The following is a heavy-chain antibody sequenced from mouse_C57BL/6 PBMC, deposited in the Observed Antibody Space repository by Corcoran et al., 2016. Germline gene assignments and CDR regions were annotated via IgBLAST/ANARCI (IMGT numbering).Heavy chain of an antibody. CDR3: ARGEGIITTAGFAY. CDR2: INTYSGVP. Sequence: QIQLVQSGPELKKPGETVKISCKASGYTFTTYGMSWVKQAPGKGLKWMGWINTYSGVPTYADDFKGRFAFSLETSASTAYLQINNLKNEDTATYFCARGEGIITTAGFAYWGQGTLVTVSA. J-gene: IGHJ3*01. CDR1: GYTFTTYG. V-gene: IGHV9-3*01. D-gene: IGHD1-1*01.